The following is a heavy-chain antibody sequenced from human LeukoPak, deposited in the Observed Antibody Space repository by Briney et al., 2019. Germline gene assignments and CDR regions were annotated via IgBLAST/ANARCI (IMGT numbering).Heavy chain of an antibody. J-gene: IGHJ5*02. Sequence: GGSLRLARAASAFPVNNYWMHSVRHPPGKGLVWVSSINTDGRTTRYASSVQGRFTISRDNAKNTLYLQMNSLRDDDTAVYYCARTGASGWYAAGWFDPWGEGTLVTVSS. D-gene: IGHD6-19*01. CDR1: AFPVNNYW. V-gene: IGHV3-74*01. CDR3: ARTGASGWYAAGWFDP. CDR2: INTDGRTT.